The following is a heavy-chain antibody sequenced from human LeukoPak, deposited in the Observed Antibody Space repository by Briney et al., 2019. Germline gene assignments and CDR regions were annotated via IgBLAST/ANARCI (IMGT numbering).Heavy chain of an antibody. V-gene: IGHV3-11*04. CDR1: GFTFSDYY. Sequence: GGSLRLSCAASGFTFSDYYMSWTRQAPGKGLEWVSYISSSGSTIYYADSVKGRFTISRDNAKNSLYLQMNSLRVEDTAFYYCARDLAYSRLDYWGQGMLVTVSS. D-gene: IGHD5-18*01. CDR2: ISSSGSTI. CDR3: ARDLAYSRLDY. J-gene: IGHJ4*02.